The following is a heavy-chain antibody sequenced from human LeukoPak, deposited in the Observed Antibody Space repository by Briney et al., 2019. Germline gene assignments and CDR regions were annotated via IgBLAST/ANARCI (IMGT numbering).Heavy chain of an antibody. CDR3: ARGRGLLYSSSPYYFDY. V-gene: IGHV4-34*01. D-gene: IGHD6-6*01. CDR2: INHSGST. Sequence: SETLSLTCAVYGGSFSGYYWSWIRQPPGKGLEWIGEINHSGSTNYSPSLKSRVTISVDTSKNQFSLKLSSVTAADTAVYYCARGRGLLYSSSPYYFDYWGQGTLVTVSS. J-gene: IGHJ4*02. CDR1: GGSFSGYY.